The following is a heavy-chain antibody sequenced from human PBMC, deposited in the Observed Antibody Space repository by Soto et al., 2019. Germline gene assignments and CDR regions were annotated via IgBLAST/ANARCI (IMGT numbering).Heavy chain of an antibody. D-gene: IGHD3-10*01. CDR1: GFSFSEYT. CDR3: ARGLGGVPVXXXXDY. Sequence: EVQLVESGGGLVKPGGSLRLSCVASGFSFSEYTMSWVRQAPGKGLDWVSTISTSSSNIFYAASVKGRFTVTRDNAKNTLYLQMDNLRAXXXXXXXXARGLGGVPVXXXXDYWGQG. J-gene: IGHJ4*02. CDR2: ISTSSSNI. V-gene: IGHV3-21*02.